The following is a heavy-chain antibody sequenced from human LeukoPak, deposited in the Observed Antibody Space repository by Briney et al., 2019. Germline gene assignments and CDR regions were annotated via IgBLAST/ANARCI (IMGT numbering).Heavy chain of an antibody. D-gene: IGHD2-2*03. CDR2: INYSGDT. CDR1: GGSISSSNYC. V-gene: IGHV4-39*01. Sequence: PSETLPLTCTVSGGSISSSNYCWGWIRQPPGKGLEWIGSINYSGDTYSNPSLKSRVTISVDTSKNQFSLKLSSVTAADTAVYYCARVDIVVVPSAAFDFWGQGTLVTVSS. CDR3: ARVDIVVVPSAAFDF. J-gene: IGHJ4*02.